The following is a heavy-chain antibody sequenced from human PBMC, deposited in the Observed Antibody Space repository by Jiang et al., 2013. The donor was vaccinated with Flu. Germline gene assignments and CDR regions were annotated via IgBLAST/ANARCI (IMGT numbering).Heavy chain of an antibody. V-gene: IGHV1-3*01. D-gene: IGHD3-10*01. Sequence: GAEVKKPGASVKVSCKASGYTFTSYAMHWVRQAPGQRLEWLGWINAGNGNTKYSQKFQGRVTITRDTSASTAYMELSSLRSEDTAVYYCARGEAGSGSHYLFYYYYGMDVWGQGTTVTVSS. CDR3: ARGEAGSGSHYLFYYYYGMDV. CDR1: GYTFTSYA. J-gene: IGHJ6*02. CDR2: INAGNGNT.